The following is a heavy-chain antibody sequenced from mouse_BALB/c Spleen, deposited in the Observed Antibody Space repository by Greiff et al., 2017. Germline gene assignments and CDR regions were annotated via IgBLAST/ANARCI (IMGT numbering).Heavy chain of an antibody. D-gene: IGHD2-10*01. V-gene: IGHV3-2*02. CDR3: ARSPPYYGNAWFAY. J-gene: IGHJ3*01. CDR2: ISYSGST. Sequence: EVQLVESGPGLVKPSQSLSLTCTVTGYSITSDYAWNWIRQFPGNKLEWMGYISYSGSTSYNPSLKSRISITRDTSKNQFFLQLNSVTTEDTATYYCARSPPYYGNAWFAYWGQGTLVTVSA. CDR1: GYSITSDYA.